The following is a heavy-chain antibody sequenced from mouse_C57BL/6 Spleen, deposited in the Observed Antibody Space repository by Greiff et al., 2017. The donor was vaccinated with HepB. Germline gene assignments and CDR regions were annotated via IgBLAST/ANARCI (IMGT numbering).Heavy chain of an antibody. CDR2: INPDSSTT. J-gene: IGHJ2*01. V-gene: IGHV4-1*01. D-gene: IGHD4-1*01. Sequence: EVQLVESGGGLVQPGGSLKLSCAASGIAFSRYWMCWVRRAPGKGLEWIGEINPDSSTTNYAPYLKDKFIISRDNAKNTLYLQMSKVRSEDTALYYCARASWDGYYFDYWGQGTTLTVSS. CDR3: ARASWDGYYFDY. CDR1: GIAFSRYW.